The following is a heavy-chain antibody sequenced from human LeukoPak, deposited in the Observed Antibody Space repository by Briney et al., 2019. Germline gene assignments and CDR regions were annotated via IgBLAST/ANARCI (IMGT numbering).Heavy chain of an antibody. J-gene: IGHJ6*04. CDR1: GYTFTSYG. CDR3: ARGGDTALYYYGMDV. D-gene: IGHD5-18*01. Sequence: ASVKVSCKASGYTFTSYGMSWVRQAPGQGLEWMGWINAYNGNTNYAQKLQGRVTMTTDTATSTAYMELRSLRSDDTAVYYCARGGDTALYYYGMDVWGKGTTVTVSS. V-gene: IGHV1-18*04. CDR2: INAYNGNT.